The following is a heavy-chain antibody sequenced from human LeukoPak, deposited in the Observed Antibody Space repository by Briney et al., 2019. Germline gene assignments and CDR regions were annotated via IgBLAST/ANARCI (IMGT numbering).Heavy chain of an antibody. CDR2: IYYSGST. CDR3: ARCYYDSRGYNFDY. V-gene: IGHV4-39*01. D-gene: IGHD3-22*01. CDR1: GGSISSSSYF. J-gene: IGHJ4*02. Sequence: PSETLYLTCIVSGGSISSSSYFWGWIRQPPGKGLEWIGSIYYSGSTYYNPSLKSRVTISVDTSKNQFSLKLSSVTAADTAVYYCARCYYDSRGYNFDYWGQGTLVTVSS.